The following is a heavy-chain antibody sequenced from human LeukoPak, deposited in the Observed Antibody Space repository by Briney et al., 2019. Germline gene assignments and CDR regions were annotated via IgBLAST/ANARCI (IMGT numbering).Heavy chain of an antibody. CDR2: ISGSGGST. V-gene: IGHV3-23*01. CDR1: GFIFSSDA. Sequence: GGSLRLSCAASGFIFSSDAMSWVRQAPGKGLEWVSAISGSGGSTYYADSVKGRFTVSRDNSKNTLYLQMNSLRAEDTAVYYCAKDGTYGDRQHYFDYWGQGTLVTVSS. D-gene: IGHD4-17*01. CDR3: AKDGTYGDRQHYFDY. J-gene: IGHJ4*02.